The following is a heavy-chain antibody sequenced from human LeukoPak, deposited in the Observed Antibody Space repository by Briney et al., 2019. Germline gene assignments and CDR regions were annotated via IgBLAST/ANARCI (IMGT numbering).Heavy chain of an antibody. D-gene: IGHD1-1*01. J-gene: IGHJ5*02. CDR1: GYSISSGYY. Sequence: SETLSLTCTVSGYSISSGYYWGWIRPPPGKGLEWIGSIYHSGSTSYNPSLKSRVTISVDTSKNQFSLKLTSVTAADTAVYYCARPVPSRLGWFDPWGQGTLVTVSS. CDR2: IYHSGST. V-gene: IGHV4-38-2*02. CDR3: ARPVPSRLGWFDP.